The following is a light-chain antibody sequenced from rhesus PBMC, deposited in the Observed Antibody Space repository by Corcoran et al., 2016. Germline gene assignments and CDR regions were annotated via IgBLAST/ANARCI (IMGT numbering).Light chain of an antibody. CDR3: QQYSSRPLT. J-gene: IGKJ4*01. Sequence: DIQMTQSPSSLSASVGDTVTITCRASQGISSWLAWYQQQPGKAPKLLIYKAASLQSGVPSRFSGSGSGTDFTLTISSLKSEDIATYYGQQYSSRPLTFGGETKVELK. CDR2: KAA. V-gene: IGKV1-22*01. CDR1: QGISSW.